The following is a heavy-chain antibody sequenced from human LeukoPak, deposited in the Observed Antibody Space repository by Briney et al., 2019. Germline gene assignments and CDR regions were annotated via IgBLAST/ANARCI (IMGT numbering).Heavy chain of an antibody. D-gene: IGHD6-13*01. CDR2: IKSKPDGGTP. J-gene: IGHJ4*02. Sequence: GGSLRLSCAASGFTFNNAWMNWVRQAPGKGLEWVGRIKSKPDGGTPDYAAPVKGRFTISRDDSEETLYLQMSSLQTADTAVYYCSTFDSSWYGGETKAFDYWGQGTLVTVS. CDR3: STFDSSWYGGETKAFDY. CDR1: GFTFNNAW. V-gene: IGHV3-15*01.